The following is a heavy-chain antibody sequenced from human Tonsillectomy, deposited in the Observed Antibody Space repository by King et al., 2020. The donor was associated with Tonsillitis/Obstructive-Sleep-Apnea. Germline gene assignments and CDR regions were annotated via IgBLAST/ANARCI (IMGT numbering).Heavy chain of an antibody. CDR3: ARASMSHYHDSSGYYTFDY. CDR2: ISAYNGNT. CDR1: GYTFSSYG. Sequence: QLVQSGAEVKKPGASVKVSCKASGYTFSSYGISWVRQAPGQGLEWMGWISAYNGNTNYAQKLQGRVTMTTDTSTSTAYREVRRLRSDGTAVYYCARASMSHYHDSSGYYTFDYWGQGTLVTVSS. J-gene: IGHJ4*02. V-gene: IGHV1-18*01. D-gene: IGHD3-22*01.